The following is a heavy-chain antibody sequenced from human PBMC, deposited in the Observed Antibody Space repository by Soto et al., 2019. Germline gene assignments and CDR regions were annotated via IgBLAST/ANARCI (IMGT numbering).Heavy chain of an antibody. CDR1: GDSIISGGYC. CDR3: SRGRGFWGRNDS. J-gene: IGHJ4*02. Sequence: SETLSLTCSVSGDSIISGGYCWTWLRQYPGKGLEYIGYIYYSGSTYYNPSLESRVTISLDASKTQFSLRLSSVTAADTAVYYCSRGRGFWGRNDSWGQGTLVTVSS. V-gene: IGHV4-31*03. CDR2: IYYSGST. D-gene: IGHD3-16*01.